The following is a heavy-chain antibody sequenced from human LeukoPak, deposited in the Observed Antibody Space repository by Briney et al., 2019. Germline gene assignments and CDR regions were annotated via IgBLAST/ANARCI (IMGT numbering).Heavy chain of an antibody. CDR1: GFTVSGNY. V-gene: IGHV3-53*01. CDR2: IYSGGST. Sequence: GGSLRLSCAASGFTVSGNYMSWVRQAPGKGLEWVSVIYSGGSTYYADSVKGRFTIYRDNSKNTLYLQMNSLRAEDTAVYYCARARGSYAYFDYWGQGTLVTVSS. J-gene: IGHJ4*02. CDR3: ARARGSYAYFDY. D-gene: IGHD1-26*01.